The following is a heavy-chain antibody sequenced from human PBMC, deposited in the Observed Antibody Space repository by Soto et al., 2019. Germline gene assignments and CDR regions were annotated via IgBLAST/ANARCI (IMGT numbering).Heavy chain of an antibody. CDR2: INPNSGGT. J-gene: IGHJ3*02. D-gene: IGHD4-17*01. Sequence: QVPLVQSGAEVKKPGASVKVSCKASGYTFTGYYMHWVRQAPGQGLEWMGWINPNSGGTNYAQKFQGWVTMTRDTSISTAYMELSRLRSDDTAVYYCARVMDYGGNSDAFDIWGQGTMVTVSS. CDR1: GYTFTGYY. V-gene: IGHV1-2*04. CDR3: ARVMDYGGNSDAFDI.